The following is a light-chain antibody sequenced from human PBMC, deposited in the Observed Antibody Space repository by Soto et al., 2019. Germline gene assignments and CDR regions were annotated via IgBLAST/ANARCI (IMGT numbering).Light chain of an antibody. CDR2: GAS. V-gene: IGKV3-20*01. CDR3: QQYGSSVFT. Sequence: EIVLTQSPGTLSLSPGERATLSCRASQSVYSSQLAWYQQKPGQAPRLLIYGASRRATGIPDRFSGSGSGTDCTLTISRLEPEDFAVYSCQQYGSSVFTFGPGTKVDIK. J-gene: IGKJ3*01. CDR1: QSVYSSQ.